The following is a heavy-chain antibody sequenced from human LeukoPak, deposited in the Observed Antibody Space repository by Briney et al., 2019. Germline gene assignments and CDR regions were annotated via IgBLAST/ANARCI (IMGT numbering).Heavy chain of an antibody. Sequence: GGSLRLSCAASGFTFNNAWMNWVRQAPGKGLEWVGRVKSKNDGGTTDYAAPVKGRFTISRDDSKDMLFLQMNSLRTEDTAVYYCTTYGSGNAHYWGQGTLVTVSS. CDR1: GFTFNNAW. CDR2: VKSKNDGGTT. CDR3: TTYGSGNAHY. J-gene: IGHJ4*02. D-gene: IGHD3-10*01. V-gene: IGHV3-15*01.